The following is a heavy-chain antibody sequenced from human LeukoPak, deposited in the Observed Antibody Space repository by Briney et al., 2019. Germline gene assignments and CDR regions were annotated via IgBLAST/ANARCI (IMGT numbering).Heavy chain of an antibody. V-gene: IGHV3-73*01. D-gene: IGHD6-19*01. CDR3: ATLGETSGWYPDH. Sequence: GGSLRLSCAASGFTVSGSAMHWVRQASGKGLEWLGRVRGKGYNYATAYGASVKDRFIISRDDSKSTAYLQMSSLKSEDTAVYYCATLGETSGWYPDHWGQGTLVTVSS. CDR2: VRGKGYNYAT. CDR1: GFTVSGSA. J-gene: IGHJ4*02.